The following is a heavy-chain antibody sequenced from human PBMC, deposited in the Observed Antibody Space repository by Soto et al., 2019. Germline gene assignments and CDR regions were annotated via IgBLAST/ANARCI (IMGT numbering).Heavy chain of an antibody. D-gene: IGHD3-10*01. V-gene: IGHV1-69*02. CDR1: GGTFSSYT. J-gene: IGHJ4*02. CDR2: IIPILGIA. CDR3: AGGYGSGSPYYFDY. Sequence: QVQLVQSGAEVKKPGSSVKVSCKASGGTFSSYTISWVRQAPGQGLEWMGRIIPILGIANYAQKFQGRVTINADKSPSTAYMELSSLRADDTAVYDCAGGYGSGSPYYFDYWGQGTLVTVSS.